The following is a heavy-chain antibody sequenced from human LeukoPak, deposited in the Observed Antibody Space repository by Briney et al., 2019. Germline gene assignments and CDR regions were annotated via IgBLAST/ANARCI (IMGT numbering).Heavy chain of an antibody. J-gene: IGHJ3*02. D-gene: IGHD3-16*01. Sequence: GGSLRLSCAASGFTFSGSAMHWVRQASGKGLEWVGRIRSKANTYATAYVASVKGRFTISRDDSKNTAYLQMNSLKTEDTAVYYCARASFGWGAFDIWGQGTVVTVSS. CDR2: IRSKANTYAT. CDR3: ARASFGWGAFDI. CDR1: GFTFSGSA. V-gene: IGHV3-73*01.